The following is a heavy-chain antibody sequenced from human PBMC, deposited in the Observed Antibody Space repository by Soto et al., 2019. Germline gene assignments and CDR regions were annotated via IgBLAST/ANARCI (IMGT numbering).Heavy chain of an antibody. Sequence: ALVKVHCTGSGYALSSYGVRWVRQAHGQGLEWMGWSSAYNGNTNYAHKLQGRVTMTRDTANTKVFMELRGLTSDDTAVYFCARKSGYPDSEGFSLGYRGQGPPVTV. CDR1: GYALSSYG. D-gene: IGHD3-22*01. V-gene: IGHV1-18*01. CDR2: SSAYNGNT. CDR3: ARKSGYPDSEGFSLGY. J-gene: IGHJ4*01.